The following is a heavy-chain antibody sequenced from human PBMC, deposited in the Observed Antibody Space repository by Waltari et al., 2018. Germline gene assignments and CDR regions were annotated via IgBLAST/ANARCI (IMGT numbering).Heavy chain of an antibody. J-gene: IGHJ4*02. Sequence: EVQLVQSGAEVKKPGESLKISCKGSGYIFISYWIAWVCQMPGKGLEWMGIIYSGGSDIRYSPSFQGQVTISADKSFSTAYLQWSSLKASDTAMYYCARRGDYYDFDYWGQGTLVTVSS. CDR1: GYIFISYW. D-gene: IGHD3-22*01. CDR2: IYSGGSDI. CDR3: ARRGDYYDFDY. V-gene: IGHV5-51*01.